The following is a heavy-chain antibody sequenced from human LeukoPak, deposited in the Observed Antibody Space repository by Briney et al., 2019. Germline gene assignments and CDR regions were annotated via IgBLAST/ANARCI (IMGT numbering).Heavy chain of an antibody. CDR1: GGSISSSSYY. CDR2: IHYSGST. Sequence: SETLSLTCTVSGGSISSSSYYWGWIRQPPGKGLEWIGSIHYSGSTYYNPSLKSRVTISVDTSKNQFSLKLSSVTAADTAVYYCARIREFGNYYMDVWGRGTTVTVSS. V-gene: IGHV4-39*07. CDR3: ARIREFGNYYMDV. J-gene: IGHJ6*03. D-gene: IGHD3-10*01.